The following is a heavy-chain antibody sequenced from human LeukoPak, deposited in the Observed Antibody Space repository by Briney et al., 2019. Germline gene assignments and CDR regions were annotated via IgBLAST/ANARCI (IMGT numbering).Heavy chain of an antibody. CDR2: ISFDGSNT. J-gene: IGHJ4*02. CDR1: GFTFSTYP. Sequence: GGSLRLTCAASGFTFSTYPMHWVRQAPGKGLEWAAGISFDGSNTHYADSVKGRFTISRDNSKNTLYLQMNSLRAEDTAVYYCAREICGGDCYGYLEGYFDYWGQGTLVTVSS. CDR3: AREICGGDCYGYLEGYFDY. D-gene: IGHD2-21*01. V-gene: IGHV3-30-3*01.